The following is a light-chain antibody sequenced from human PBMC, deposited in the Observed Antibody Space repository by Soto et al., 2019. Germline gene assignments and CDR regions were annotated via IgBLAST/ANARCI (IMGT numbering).Light chain of an antibody. CDR2: GAS. Sequence: EIVMTQSPATLSVSPGERATLCCRASQGIGSTLAWYQRKPGQAPRLLIYGASRRATGVPARFSGSGSGTEFTLTISSLQSEDFAVYYCQHYNNGPRFGQGTKVDIK. J-gene: IGKJ1*01. CDR3: QHYNNGPR. CDR1: QGIGST. V-gene: IGKV3-15*01.